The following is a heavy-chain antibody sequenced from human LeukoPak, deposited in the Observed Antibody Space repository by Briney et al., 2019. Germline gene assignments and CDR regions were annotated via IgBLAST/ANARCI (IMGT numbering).Heavy chain of an antibody. Sequence: SETLSLTCSVSGDSISSGRNYWGWIRQSPGKGLEWIASIYSSGNTHSNPSLKSRVSISVDTSKNQVSLKPYSVTAADTAVYYCARHAQSPYSGSFDYWGQGTLVTVSS. CDR2: IYSSGNT. CDR1: GDSISSGRNY. V-gene: IGHV4-39*01. CDR3: ARHAQSPYSGSFDY. D-gene: IGHD1-26*01. J-gene: IGHJ4*02.